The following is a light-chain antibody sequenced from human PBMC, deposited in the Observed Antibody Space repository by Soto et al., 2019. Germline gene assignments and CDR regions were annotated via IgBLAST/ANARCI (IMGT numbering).Light chain of an antibody. CDR1: QSVSSY. Sequence: ENVLTQSPATLSLSPGERATLSCRASQSVSSYLAWYQQKPGQAPRLLIYDASNRATGIPARFSGSGSGTDFTLPISSLEPEDFAVYYCQQRSNWPLTFGGGTKVEIK. CDR2: DAS. V-gene: IGKV3-11*01. CDR3: QQRSNWPLT. J-gene: IGKJ4*01.